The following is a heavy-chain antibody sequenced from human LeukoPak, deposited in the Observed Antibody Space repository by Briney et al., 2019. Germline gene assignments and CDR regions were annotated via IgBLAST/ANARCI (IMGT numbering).Heavy chain of an antibody. CDR2: INPNSGGT. CDR3: ARVRRAVAGTPYGWFDP. J-gene: IGHJ5*02. D-gene: IGHD6-19*01. CDR1: GYTFTGYY. Sequence: ASVKVSCKASGYTFTGYYMHWWRQAPGQGLEWMGWINPNSGGTNYAQKFQGRVTMTRDTSISTAYTELSRLRSDDTAVYYCARVRRAVAGTPYGWFDPWGQGTLVTVSS. V-gene: IGHV1-2*02.